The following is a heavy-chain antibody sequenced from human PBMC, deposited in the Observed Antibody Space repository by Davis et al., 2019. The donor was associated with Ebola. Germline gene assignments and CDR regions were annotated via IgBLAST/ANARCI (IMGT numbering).Heavy chain of an antibody. CDR1: ADSINSGDYS. CDR2: IYYSGST. J-gene: IGHJ5*02. CDR3: SGKAPSNWFDP. V-gene: IGHV4-61*08. Sequence: MPSETLSLTCVVSADSINSGDYSWSWIRQPPGKGLEWIGYIYYSGSTKYNPSLKSRVTISLDTSKNQFSLKLSSVTAADTAVYYCSGKAPSNWFDPWGQGTLVTVSS.